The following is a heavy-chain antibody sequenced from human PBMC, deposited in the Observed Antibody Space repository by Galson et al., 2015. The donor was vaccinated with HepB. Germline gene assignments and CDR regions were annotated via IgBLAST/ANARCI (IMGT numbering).Heavy chain of an antibody. D-gene: IGHD3-10*01. CDR2: INPNSGGT. Sequence: SVKVSCKASGYTFTGYYMHWVRQAPGQGLEWMGRINPNSGGTNYAQKFQGRVTMTRDTSISTAYMELSRLRSDDTAVYYCARDLRGGSGSGSYYWHPFDPWGQGTLVTVSS. J-gene: IGHJ5*02. V-gene: IGHV1-2*06. CDR3: ARDLRGGSGSGSYYWHPFDP. CDR1: GYTFTGYY.